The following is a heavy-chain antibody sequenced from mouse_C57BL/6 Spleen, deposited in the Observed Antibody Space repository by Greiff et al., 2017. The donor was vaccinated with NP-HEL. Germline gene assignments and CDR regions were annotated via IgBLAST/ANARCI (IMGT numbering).Heavy chain of an antibody. Sequence: VQLQQSGPELVKPGASVKISCKASGYSFTSYYIHWVKQRPGQGLEWIGWIYPGSGNTKYNEKFKGKATLTADTSSSTAYMQLSSLTSEDSAVYYCARSRSNSPFAYWGQGTLVTVSA. CDR3: ARSRSNSPFAY. CDR2: IYPGSGNT. CDR1: GYSFTSYY. V-gene: IGHV1-66*01. D-gene: IGHD2-5*01. J-gene: IGHJ3*01.